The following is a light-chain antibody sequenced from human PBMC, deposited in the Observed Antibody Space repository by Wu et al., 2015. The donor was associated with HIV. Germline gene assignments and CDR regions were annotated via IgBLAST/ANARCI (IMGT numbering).Light chain of an antibody. Sequence: DVLLTQSPSFLSASVGDSVTITCRASQNIARYLNWYQQRPGEAPKLLMYAAYSLQNGVPSRFSATASGTVFTLTISSLQPEDFATYYRQQSYSSPGLNFGGGSKVEIK. CDR1: QNIARY. V-gene: IGKV1-39*01. CDR3: QQSYSSPGLN. J-gene: IGKJ4*01. CDR2: AAY.